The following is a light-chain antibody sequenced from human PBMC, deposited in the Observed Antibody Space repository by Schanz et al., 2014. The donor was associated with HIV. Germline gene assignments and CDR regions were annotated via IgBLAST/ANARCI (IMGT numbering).Light chain of an antibody. Sequence: NFMLTQPHSVSESPGKTITISCTRSSGSIGSNFVQWYQHRPGSAPTVVIYENNHRPSGVPDRFSGSIDTPSNSASLTISGLETEDEADYFCHSCDGRSLGVFGGGTKLTVL. J-gene: IGLJ3*02. CDR2: ENN. CDR1: SGSIGSNF. V-gene: IGLV6-57*03. CDR3: HSCDGRSLGV.